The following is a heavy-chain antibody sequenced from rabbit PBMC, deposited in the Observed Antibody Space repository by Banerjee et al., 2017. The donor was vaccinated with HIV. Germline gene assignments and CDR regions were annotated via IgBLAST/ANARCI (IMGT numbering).Heavy chain of an antibody. CDR2: IAGGSSGST. V-gene: IGHV1S40*01. CDR1: GFSFSSYYY. CDR3: ARDLAGVIGWNFGL. Sequence: QSLEESGGDLVKPGASLTLTCTAAGFSFSSYYYMSWVRQAPGKGLVWIGCIAGGSSGSTHYASWAKGRFTISKTSSTTVTLQMTSLTAADTATYFCARDLAGVIGWNFGLWGPGTLVTVS. D-gene: IGHD4-1*01. J-gene: IGHJ6*01.